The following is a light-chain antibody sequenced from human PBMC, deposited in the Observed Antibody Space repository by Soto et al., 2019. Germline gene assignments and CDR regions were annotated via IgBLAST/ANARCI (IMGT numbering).Light chain of an antibody. J-gene: IGLJ1*01. Sequence: QSALTQPASVSGSPGQSITISCTGTSSDVGGYKYVSWYQQHPGQAPKLMIYDVSNRPSGISDRFSGSKSGYTASLTISGLQTEDEADYYCSSYGGSSSALSVFGTGTKLTVL. CDR2: DVS. CDR3: SSYGGSSSALSV. CDR1: SSDVGGYKY. V-gene: IGLV2-14*03.